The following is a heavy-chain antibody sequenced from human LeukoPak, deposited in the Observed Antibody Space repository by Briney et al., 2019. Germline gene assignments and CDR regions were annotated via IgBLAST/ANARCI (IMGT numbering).Heavy chain of an antibody. CDR2: IYYSGST. D-gene: IGHD1-14*01. CDR1: GGSISSSSYY. CDR3: ARGGKGPVSYYYYMDV. Sequence: SETLSLTCSVSGGSISSSSYYWGWLRQPPGKGLEWIGTIYYSGSTYSNPSFKSRVTISVDTSKNRFSLKLSSVTAADTAVYYCARGGKGPVSYYYYMDVWGKGTTVTVSS. V-gene: IGHV4-39*01. J-gene: IGHJ6*03.